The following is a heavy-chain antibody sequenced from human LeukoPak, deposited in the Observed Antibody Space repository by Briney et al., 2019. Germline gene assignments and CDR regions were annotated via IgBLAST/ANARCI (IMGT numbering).Heavy chain of an antibody. V-gene: IGHV1-2*06. CDR3: ARAWVYYGSGSYYND. D-gene: IGHD3-10*01. CDR2: INPNSGGT. Sequence: ASVKVSCKASGYTFTGYYMHWVRQAPEQGLEWMGRINPNSGGTNYAQKFQGRVTMTRDTSIRTAYMELRRLRSDDTAVYYCARAWVYYGSGSYYNDWGQGTLVTVSS. CDR1: GYTFTGYY. J-gene: IGHJ4*02.